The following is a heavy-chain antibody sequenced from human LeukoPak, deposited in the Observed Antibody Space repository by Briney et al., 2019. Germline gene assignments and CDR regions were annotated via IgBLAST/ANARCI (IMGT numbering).Heavy chain of an antibody. J-gene: IGHJ3*01. CDR2: IKQDGSEK. Sequence: PGGSLRLSCAASGLTFSGYWMSWVRQAPGKGLEWVANIKQDGSEKYYVDSVKGRFTISRDNAKNSLYLQMTSLRVEDTAVYYCASGNWNDRAFDVWGQGTMVIVSS. V-gene: IGHV3-7*01. CDR1: GLTFSGYW. D-gene: IGHD1-20*01. CDR3: ASGNWNDRAFDV.